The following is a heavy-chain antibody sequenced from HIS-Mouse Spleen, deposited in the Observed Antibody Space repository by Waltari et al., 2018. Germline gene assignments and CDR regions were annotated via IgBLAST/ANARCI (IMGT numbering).Heavy chain of an antibody. D-gene: IGHD3-16*01. CDR1: GGSISSSSYY. Sequence: QLQLQESGPGLVKPSETLSLTCTVSGGSISSSSYYWGWIRQPPGKGLEWIGSIYYSGSTYYNPSLKSRVTISVDTSKNQFSLQLNSVTPEDTAVYYCARAGGRAFDIWGQGTMVTVSS. J-gene: IGHJ3*02. CDR3: ARAGGRAFDI. CDR2: IYYSGST. V-gene: IGHV4-39*07.